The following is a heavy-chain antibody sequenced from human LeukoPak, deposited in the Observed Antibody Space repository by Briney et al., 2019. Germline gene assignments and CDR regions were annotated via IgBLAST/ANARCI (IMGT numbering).Heavy chain of an antibody. CDR2: INPNSGGT. D-gene: IGHD3-22*01. V-gene: IGHV1-2*02. Sequence: ASVKVSWKASGYTFTGYHMHWVGPAPGQGLEWMGWINPNSGGTNYAQNFQGRVTMTRDTSISTAYMEVSRLRSDDTAVYYCAREDSSGYDYWGQGTLVTVSS. CDR3: AREDSSGYDY. J-gene: IGHJ4*02. CDR1: GYTFTGYH.